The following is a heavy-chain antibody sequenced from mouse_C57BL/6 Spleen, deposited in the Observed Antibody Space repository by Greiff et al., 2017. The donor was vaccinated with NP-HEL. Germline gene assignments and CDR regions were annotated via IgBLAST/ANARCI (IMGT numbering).Heavy chain of an antibody. CDR3: AREITTVCDY. V-gene: IGHV5-4*01. CDR2: ISDGGSYT. D-gene: IGHD1-1*01. CDR1: GFTFSSYA. Sequence: EVQLVESGGGLVKPGGSLKLSCAASGFTFSSYAMSWVRQTPEKRLEWVATISDGGSYTYYPDNVKGRFTISRDNAKNNLYLQMSHLKSEDTAMYYCAREITTVCDYWGQGTTLTVSS. J-gene: IGHJ2*01.